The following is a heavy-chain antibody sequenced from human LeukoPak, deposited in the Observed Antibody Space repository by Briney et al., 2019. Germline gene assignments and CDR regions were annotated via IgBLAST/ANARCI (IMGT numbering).Heavy chain of an antibody. CDR1: GGSLSSYY. CDR2: IYYSGST. D-gene: IGHD3-10*01. J-gene: IGHJ5*02. Sequence: PSETLSLTCTVSGGSLSSYYWSWIRQPPGKGLEWIGYIYYSGSTNYNPSLKSRVTISLDTSKNQFSLKLSSVTAADTAVYYCARAGAWQIDPWGQGTLVTVSS. CDR3: ARAGAWQIDP. V-gene: IGHV4-59*01.